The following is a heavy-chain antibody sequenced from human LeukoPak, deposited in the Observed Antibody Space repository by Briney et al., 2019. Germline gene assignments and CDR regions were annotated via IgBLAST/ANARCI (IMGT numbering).Heavy chain of an antibody. Sequence: ASVKVSCRASGGTFSSYAISWVRQAPGQGLEWMGIINPSGGSTSYAQKFQGRVTMTRDTSTSTVYMELSSLRSEDTAVYYCARGYGDYGWFDPWGQGTLVTVSS. CDR3: ARGYGDYGWFDP. V-gene: IGHV1-46*01. CDR1: GGTFSSYA. CDR2: INPSGGST. D-gene: IGHD4-17*01. J-gene: IGHJ5*02.